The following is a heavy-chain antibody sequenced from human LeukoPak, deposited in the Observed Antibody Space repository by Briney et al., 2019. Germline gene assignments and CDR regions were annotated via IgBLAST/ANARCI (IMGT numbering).Heavy chain of an antibody. CDR1: GYTFTDSY. J-gene: IGHJ4*02. CDR3: ARDNSHTGYDFFDY. V-gene: IGHV1-2*02. D-gene: IGHD5-12*01. CDR2: INPNNGRS. Sequence: ASLWVSCKASGYTFTDSYIHWVRQAPGRGLEWMGWINPNNGRSHYAQNFQGRVTMTWDSSITTAYMDLISLRPDDTAVYFCARDNSHTGYDFFDYWGQGTLVTVSS.